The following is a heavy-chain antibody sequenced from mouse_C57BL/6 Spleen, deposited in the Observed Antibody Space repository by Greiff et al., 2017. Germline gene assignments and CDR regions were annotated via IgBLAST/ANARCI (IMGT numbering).Heavy chain of an antibody. CDR3: SRQSECDGAMDY. D-gene: IGHD6-1*01. Sequence: EVQLVESGGGLVKPGGSLKLSCAASGFTFSSYGMSWVRQTPDKRLEWVATISSGGSYTYYSDSVKGRFTISRDNARNTLYLQMSSLKSEDTAMYYCSRQSECDGAMDYWGQGTSVTVSS. CDR2: ISSGGSYT. J-gene: IGHJ4*01. V-gene: IGHV5-6*01. CDR1: GFTFSSYG.